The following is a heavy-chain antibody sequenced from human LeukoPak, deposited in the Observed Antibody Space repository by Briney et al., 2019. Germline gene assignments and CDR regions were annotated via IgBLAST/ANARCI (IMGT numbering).Heavy chain of an antibody. J-gene: IGHJ5*02. CDR3: ARTVPDIVVVPAATYGFLYNWFDP. V-gene: IGHV5-51*01. CDR1: GYSFTSYW. Sequence: GESLKISCKGSGYSFTSYWIGWVRPMPGKGLGWMGIIYPGDSDTRYSPSFQGQVTISADKSISTAYLQWSSLKASDTAMYYCARTVPDIVVVPAATYGFLYNWFDPWGQGTLVTVSS. D-gene: IGHD2-2*01. CDR2: IYPGDSDT.